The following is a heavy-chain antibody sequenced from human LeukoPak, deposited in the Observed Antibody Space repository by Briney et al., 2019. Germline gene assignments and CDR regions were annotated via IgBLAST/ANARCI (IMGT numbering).Heavy chain of an antibody. D-gene: IGHD6-13*01. J-gene: IGHJ6*03. CDR1: GGSISSYY. Sequence: SETLSLTCTVSGGSISSYYWSWIRQPPGKGLEWIGYIYYSGSTNYNPSPKSRVTISVDMSKNQFSLKLSSVTAADTAVYYCARLLAGTPYYYYYYMDVWGKGTTVTVSS. V-gene: IGHV4-59*01. CDR3: ARLLAGTPYYYYYYMDV. CDR2: IYYSGST.